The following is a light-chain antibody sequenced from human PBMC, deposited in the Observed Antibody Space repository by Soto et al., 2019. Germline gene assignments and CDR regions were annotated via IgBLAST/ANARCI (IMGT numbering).Light chain of an antibody. V-gene: IGKV1-39*01. CDR2: AAS. CDR3: QQSYSTHPGT. CDR1: QSLSSY. Sequence: DIQMTQSPSSLSASVGDRVTITCRASQSLSSYLNWYQQKPGKAPQILIYAASSLQSGVPSRFSGSGSGTDFTLTISSLQPEDFATYYGQQSYSTHPGTFGQGTKVESK. J-gene: IGKJ1*01.